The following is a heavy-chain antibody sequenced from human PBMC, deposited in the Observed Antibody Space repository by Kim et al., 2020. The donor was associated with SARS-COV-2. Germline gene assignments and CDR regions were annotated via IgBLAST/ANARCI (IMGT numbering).Heavy chain of an antibody. Sequence: GSEKYSVDSVKGRFTISRDNAKTSLYLQMNSLRAEDTAVYYCARDRAGSSWGQGTLVTVSS. CDR3: ARDRAGSS. V-gene: IGHV3-7*03. CDR2: GSEK. D-gene: IGHD6-13*01. J-gene: IGHJ4*02.